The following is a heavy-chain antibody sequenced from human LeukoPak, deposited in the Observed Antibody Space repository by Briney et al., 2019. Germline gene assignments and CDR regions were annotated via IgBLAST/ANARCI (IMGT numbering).Heavy chain of an antibody. V-gene: IGHV3-23*01. Sequence: GGSLRLSCAASGFTFSSYAMYWVRRAPGKGLEWVSGIFGSGGSTHYADSVKGRFTISRDNSKNTVYLQMNSLRAEDTAVYYCAKTTTGYSSGRFPGWPVDYWGQGTLVTVS. J-gene: IGHJ4*02. D-gene: IGHD6-19*01. CDR1: GFTFSSYA. CDR2: IFGSGGST. CDR3: AKTTTGYSSGRFPGWPVDY.